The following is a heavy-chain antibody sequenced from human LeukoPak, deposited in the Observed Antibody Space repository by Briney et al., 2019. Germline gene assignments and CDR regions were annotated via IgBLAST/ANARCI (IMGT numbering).Heavy chain of an antibody. Sequence: GASVKVSCKASDYTFTSYGISWVRQAPGQGFEWMGWISGYNGNTKYAQKVQGRVTMTTDTSTSTAYMELRSLRSDDTAVYYCARSGWGNRQAFDIWGQGTMVTVSS. V-gene: IGHV1-18*01. D-gene: IGHD6-19*01. J-gene: IGHJ3*02. CDR3: ARSGWGNRQAFDI. CDR2: ISGYNGNT. CDR1: DYTFTSYG.